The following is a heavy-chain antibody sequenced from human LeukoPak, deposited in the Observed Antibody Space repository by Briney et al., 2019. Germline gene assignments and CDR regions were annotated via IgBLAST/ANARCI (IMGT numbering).Heavy chain of an antibody. Sequence: GGSLRLSCAASGFTFSSYSMNWVRQAPGKGLEWVSYISSSSSIIYYADSVKGRFTISRDNSKNTLYLQMNSLRAEDTAVYYCARDRTTVAGTQELGYWGQGTLVTVSS. D-gene: IGHD6-19*01. CDR3: ARDRTTVAGTQELGY. V-gene: IGHV3-48*01. CDR2: ISSSSSII. J-gene: IGHJ4*02. CDR1: GFTFSSYS.